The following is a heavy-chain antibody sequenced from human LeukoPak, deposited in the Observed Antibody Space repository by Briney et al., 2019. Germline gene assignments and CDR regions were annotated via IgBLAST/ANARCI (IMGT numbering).Heavy chain of an antibody. V-gene: IGHV1-18*01. CDR3: ARDGPVTHDAFDI. Sequence: ASVKVSCKASGYTFTNYPMNWVRQAPGQGLEWMGWISAYNGNTNYAQKLQGRVTMTTDTSTSTAYMELRSLRSDDTAVYYCARDGPVTHDAFDIWGQGTMVTVSS. CDR1: GYTFTNYP. CDR2: ISAYNGNT. J-gene: IGHJ3*02. D-gene: IGHD4-23*01.